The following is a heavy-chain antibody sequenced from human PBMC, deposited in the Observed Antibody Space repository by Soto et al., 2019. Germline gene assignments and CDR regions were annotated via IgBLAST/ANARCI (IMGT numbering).Heavy chain of an antibody. CDR3: TTEHSGYDYYYFYYYMDG. J-gene: IGHJ6*03. CDR2: IKSKTDGGTT. D-gene: IGHD5-12*01. CDR1: EFTFSNAW. Sequence: EVQLVESGGGLVKPEGSLRLSCAASEFTFSNAWMSWVRQAPGKGLEWVGRIKSKTDGGTTDYAAPVKGRFTISRDDSKNTLYLQMNSLKTEDTAVYYCTTEHSGYDYYYFYYYMDGWGKGTTVTVSS. V-gene: IGHV3-15*01.